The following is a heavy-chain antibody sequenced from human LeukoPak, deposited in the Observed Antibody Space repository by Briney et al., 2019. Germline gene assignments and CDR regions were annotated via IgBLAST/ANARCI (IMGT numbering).Heavy chain of an antibody. D-gene: IGHD3-9*01. CDR2: IYYSGST. CDR1: GGSISSGDYY. J-gene: IGHJ5*02. V-gene: IGHV4-30-4*01. Sequence: SETLSLTCTVSGGSISSGDYYWSWIRQPPGKGLEWIGYIYYSGSTYYNPSLKSRVTISVDTSKNQFSLKLSSVTAADTAVYYCARGAKAITIFASWYNWFDPWGQGTLVTVSS. CDR3: ARGAKAITIFASWYNWFDP.